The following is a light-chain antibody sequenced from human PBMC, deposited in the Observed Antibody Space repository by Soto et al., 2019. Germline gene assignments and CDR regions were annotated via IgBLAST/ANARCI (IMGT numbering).Light chain of an antibody. J-gene: IGLJ1*01. V-gene: IGLV1-51*01. CDR3: ASWDSSLRGGV. Sequence: QSVLTQPPSVSAAPGQRVTISCSGSSSNIGGNSVSWYQQLPGTAPKLLIYDNDKRPSGIPDRFSGSKSGPSGTLDLTGLQTWDQAHYYCASWDSSLRGGVFGAGTKLTVL. CDR2: DND. CDR1: SSNIGGNS.